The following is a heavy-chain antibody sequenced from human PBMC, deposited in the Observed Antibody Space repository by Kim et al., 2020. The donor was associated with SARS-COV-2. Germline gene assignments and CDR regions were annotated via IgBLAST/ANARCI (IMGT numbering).Heavy chain of an antibody. CDR1: GFTFSSYG. D-gene: IGHD3-3*01. V-gene: IGHV3-30*18. Sequence: GGSLRLSCAASGFTFSSYGMHWVRQAPGKGLEWVAVISYDGSNKYYADSVKGRFTISRDNSKNTLYLQMNSLRAEDTAVYYCAKDEVPLDFWSGYYSYYYYYGMDVWGQGTPVTVSS. CDR2: ISYDGSNK. CDR3: AKDEVPLDFWSGYYSYYYYYGMDV. J-gene: IGHJ6*02.